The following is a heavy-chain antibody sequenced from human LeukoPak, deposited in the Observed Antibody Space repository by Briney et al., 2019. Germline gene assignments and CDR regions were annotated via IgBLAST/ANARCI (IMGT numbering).Heavy chain of an antibody. Sequence: PGGSLRLSCAASGFNVSTNYMSWVRQAPGRGLEWVSTIYSGERTDYADSVKDRFTISRDKTMNTLYLQMSSLRVEDTAVYYCARDLRKQGFWSWGQETLVTVSS. D-gene: IGHD3-3*01. CDR1: GFNVSTNY. V-gene: IGHV3-66*01. CDR3: ARDLRKQGFWS. J-gene: IGHJ4*02. CDR2: IYSGERT.